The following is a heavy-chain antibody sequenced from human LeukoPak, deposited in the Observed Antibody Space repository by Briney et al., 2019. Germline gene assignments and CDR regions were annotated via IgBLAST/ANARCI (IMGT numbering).Heavy chain of an antibody. CDR1: GFTFSSYW. V-gene: IGHV3-7*01. D-gene: IGHD1-26*01. CDR2: IKQDGSEK. Sequence: PGGSLRLSCAASGFTFSSYWMSWVRQAPGKGLEWVANIKQDGSEKYYVDSVKGRFTISRDNAKNSLYLQMNSLRAEDTAVYYCAREGNRELLGAFDIWGQGTMVTVSS. CDR3: AREGNRELLGAFDI. J-gene: IGHJ3*02.